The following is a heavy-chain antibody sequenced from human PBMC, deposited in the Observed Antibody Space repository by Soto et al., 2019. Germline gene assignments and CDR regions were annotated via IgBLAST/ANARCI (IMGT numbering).Heavy chain of an antibody. Sequence: QVHLVQSGAEVKKPGAALKVSCKVSGYSLTELFIYWVRQAPGKGLEWMGGFDPEDGKRLYAQKFPGSVTMTDDTSTATAYMALRSLKSEDTAVYYCATDLSVSGWFDGGYWGQGPLVTVS. CDR2: FDPEDGKR. D-gene: IGHD6-19*01. CDR1: GYSLTELF. CDR3: ATDLSVSGWFDGGY. J-gene: IGHJ4*02. V-gene: IGHV1-24*01.